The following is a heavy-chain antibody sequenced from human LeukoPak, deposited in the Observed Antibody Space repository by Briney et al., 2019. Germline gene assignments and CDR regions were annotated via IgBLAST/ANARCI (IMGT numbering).Heavy chain of an antibody. CDR2: INQDGSKE. CDR3: VRDGGVSGYDLLDY. D-gene: IGHD5-12*01. J-gene: IGHJ4*02. Sequence: GGSLRLSCAASGLTFSNYWMTWVRQAPGKGLEWVAHINQDGSKEYYMDSVKARFTISRDNAKNSLSLQMNSLRAEDTAVYYCVRDGGVSGYDLLDYWGQGTLVTVSS. V-gene: IGHV3-7*01. CDR1: GLTFSNYW.